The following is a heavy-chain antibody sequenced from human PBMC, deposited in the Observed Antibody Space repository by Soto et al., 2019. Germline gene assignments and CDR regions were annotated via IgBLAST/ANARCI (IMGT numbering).Heavy chain of an antibody. J-gene: IGHJ4*02. CDR2: ISGSGNNT. CDR1: GFPFSNYA. D-gene: IGHD3-3*02. Sequence: EVQLLESGGGLVQPGGSLRLSCVGSGFPFSNYAMTWVRQAPGKGLEWVSVISGSGNNTYQADAVKGRFTISRDNSKNTLYLQMSSLRAEDSAVYSCAKVTVPFLEWVARYYFDYWGQGTLVTVSS. CDR3: AKVTVPFLEWVARYYFDY. V-gene: IGHV3-23*01.